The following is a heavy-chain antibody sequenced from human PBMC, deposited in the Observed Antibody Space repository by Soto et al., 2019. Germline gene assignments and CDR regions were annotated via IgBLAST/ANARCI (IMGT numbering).Heavy chain of an antibody. Sequence: SETLSLTCAVSGGSISSSNWWSWVRQPPGKGLEWIGEIYHSGSTNYNPSLKSRVTISVDKSKNQFSLKLSSVTAADTAVYYCARDLSSIAAQYGMDVWGQGTTVTVSS. V-gene: IGHV4-4*02. CDR3: ARDLSSIAAQYGMDV. J-gene: IGHJ6*02. D-gene: IGHD6-6*01. CDR1: GGSISSSNW. CDR2: IYHSGST.